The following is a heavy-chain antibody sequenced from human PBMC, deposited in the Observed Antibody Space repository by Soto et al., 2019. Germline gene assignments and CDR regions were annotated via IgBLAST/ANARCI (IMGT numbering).Heavy chain of an antibody. CDR1: GGSISSGDYY. D-gene: IGHD2-15*01. J-gene: IGHJ3*02. V-gene: IGHV4-30-4*01. Sequence: QVQLQESGPGLVKPSQTLSLTCTVSGGSISSGDYYWGWIRQLPGKGLEWIGYIYYSGSTYYNPSLKRRVTISVDTSKIQFSLTLSSVPAADTAVYYCARDRGYCSGGSCYSSDAFDIWGQGTMVTVSS. CDR2: IYYSGST. CDR3: ARDRGYCSGGSCYSSDAFDI.